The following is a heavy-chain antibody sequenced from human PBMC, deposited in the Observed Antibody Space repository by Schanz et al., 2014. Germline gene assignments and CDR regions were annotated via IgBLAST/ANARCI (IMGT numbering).Heavy chain of an antibody. D-gene: IGHD6-19*01. CDR2: ISSSSSYI. V-gene: IGHV3-11*05. CDR1: GFTFRDYY. CDR3: AKLSSSGRLAGYFDY. J-gene: IGHJ4*02. Sequence: QVQLVESGGGLVKPGGSLRLSCAASGFTFRDYYMSWIRQAPGKGLEWVSSISSSSSYIYYADSVKGRFTISRDNSKNTLDLQMNSLRAEDTAIYYCAKLSSSGRLAGYFDYWGQGALVTVSS.